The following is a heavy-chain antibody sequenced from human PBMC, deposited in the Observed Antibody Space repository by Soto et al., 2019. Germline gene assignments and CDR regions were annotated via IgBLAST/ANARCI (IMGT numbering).Heavy chain of an antibody. Sequence: PSETLSLTCTVSGGSISSSSYYWGWIRQPPGKGLEWIGSIYYSGSTYYNPSLKSRVTISVDTSKNQFSLKLSSVTAADTAVYYCARLKSRDDYVWGSYRYTYYFDYWGQGTLVTVS. CDR1: GGSISSSSYY. CDR3: ARLKSRDDYVWGSYRYTYYFDY. V-gene: IGHV4-39*01. CDR2: IYYSGST. J-gene: IGHJ4*02. D-gene: IGHD3-16*02.